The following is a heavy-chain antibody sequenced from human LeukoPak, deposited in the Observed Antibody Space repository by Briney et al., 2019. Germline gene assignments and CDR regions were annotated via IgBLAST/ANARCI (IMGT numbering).Heavy chain of an antibody. D-gene: IGHD1-26*01. Sequence: SETLSLTCAVYGGSFSGYYWSWIRQPPGKGLEWIGEINHSGSTNYNPSLKSRVTISVDTSKNQFSLKLSSVTAADTAVYYCARGDVVYYHIDYWGQGTLVTVSS. J-gene: IGHJ4*02. CDR3: ARGDVVYYHIDY. V-gene: IGHV4-34*01. CDR2: INHSGST. CDR1: GGSFSGYY.